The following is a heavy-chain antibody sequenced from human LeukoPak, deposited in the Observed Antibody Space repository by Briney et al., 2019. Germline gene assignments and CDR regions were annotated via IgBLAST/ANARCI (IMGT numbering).Heavy chain of an antibody. Sequence: SETLSLTCTVSGGSISSYYWSWIRQPPGKGLEWIGYIYYSGSTNYNPSLKSRVTTSVDTSKNQFSLKLSSVTAADTAVYYCARASGSYPYYYYGMDVWGQGTTVTVSS. V-gene: IGHV4-59*01. CDR1: GGSISSYY. CDR3: ARASGSYPYYYYGMDV. J-gene: IGHJ6*02. D-gene: IGHD1-26*01. CDR2: IYYSGST.